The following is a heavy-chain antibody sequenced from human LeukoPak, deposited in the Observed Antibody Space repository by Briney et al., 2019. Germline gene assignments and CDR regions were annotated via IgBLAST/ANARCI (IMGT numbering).Heavy chain of an antibody. Sequence: GGSLRLSCAASGFTFSSYNMNWVRQAPGKGLEWVSSISSSSSYIYYAGSVKGRFTISRDNAKNSLYLQMNSLRAEDTAVYYCAGQDRIVAPFDYWGQGTLVTVSS. D-gene: IGHD5-12*01. CDR2: ISSSSSYI. CDR3: AGQDRIVAPFDY. J-gene: IGHJ4*02. CDR1: GFTFSSYN. V-gene: IGHV3-21*01.